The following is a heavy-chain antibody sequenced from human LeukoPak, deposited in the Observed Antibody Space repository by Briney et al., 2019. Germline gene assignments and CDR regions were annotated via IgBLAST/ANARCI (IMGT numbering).Heavy chain of an antibody. Sequence: GGSLRLSCAASGFTFSSYAMSWVRQAPGKGLEWVSAISGSGGSTYYADSVKGRFTISRDNSKNTLYLQMNSLRAEDTAVYYCAKEGQGYYDILTGYYHPPDYWGQGTLVTASS. CDR1: GFTFSSYA. CDR2: ISGSGGST. J-gene: IGHJ4*02. CDR3: AKEGQGYYDILTGYYHPPDY. V-gene: IGHV3-23*01. D-gene: IGHD3-9*01.